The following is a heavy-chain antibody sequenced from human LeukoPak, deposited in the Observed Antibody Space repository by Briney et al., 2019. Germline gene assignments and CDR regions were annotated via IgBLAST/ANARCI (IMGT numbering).Heavy chain of an antibody. CDR2: ISGSGGST. V-gene: IGHV3-23*01. CDR3: AESLYPAAYCGGDCYGYYYGMDV. CDR1: GFTFSSYV. J-gene: IGHJ6*02. Sequence: GGSLRLSCAASGFTFSSYVMSWVRQAPGKGLEWVSAISGSGGSTYYADSVKGRFTISRDNSKNTLYLQMNSLRAEDTAVYYCAESLYPAAYCGGDCYGYYYGMDVWGQGTTVTVSS. D-gene: IGHD2-21*02.